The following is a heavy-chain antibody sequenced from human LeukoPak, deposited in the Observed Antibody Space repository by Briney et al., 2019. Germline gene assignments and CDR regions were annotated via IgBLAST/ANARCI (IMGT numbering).Heavy chain of an antibody. CDR1: GGSFSGYY. D-gene: IGHD3-10*01. J-gene: IGHJ4*02. V-gene: IGHV4-34*01. Sequence: SETLSLTCAVYGGSFSGYYWSWIRQPPGKGLEWIGEINHSGSTNYNPSLKSRVTISVDTSKNQFSLKLSSVTAADTAVYYCARSVLLWFGAIDYWGQGTLVTVSS. CDR2: INHSGST. CDR3: ARSVLLWFGAIDY.